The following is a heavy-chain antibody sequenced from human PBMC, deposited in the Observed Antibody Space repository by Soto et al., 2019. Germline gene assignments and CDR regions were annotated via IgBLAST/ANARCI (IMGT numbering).Heavy chain of an antibody. CDR3: ARGTYNWNDVDWFDP. CDR2: IYYSGST. D-gene: IGHD1-20*01. Sequence: SETLSLTCTVSGGSISSYYWSWIRQPPGKGLEWIGYIYYSGSTNYNPSLKSRVTISVDTSKNQFSLKLSSVTAADTAVYYCARGTYNWNDVDWFDPWGQGTLVTSPQ. V-gene: IGHV4-59*01. J-gene: IGHJ5*02. CDR1: GGSISSYY.